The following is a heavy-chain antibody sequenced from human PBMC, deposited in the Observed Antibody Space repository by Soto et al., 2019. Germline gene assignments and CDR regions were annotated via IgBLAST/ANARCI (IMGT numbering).Heavy chain of an antibody. D-gene: IGHD3-9*01. CDR3: ARTYYDILTGDSSNPFDY. J-gene: IGHJ4*02. CDR1: GDPLAWYG. V-gene: IGHV1-3*01. CDR2: INAGNGKT. Sequence: GSSVTVCCKASGDPLAWYGNDWVRQAPGQRLEWTGWINAGNGKTTYSQKFQGRVTITRDTSANTAYMELSSLRSEDTAVYYCARTYYDILTGDSSNPFDYWGQGTLVTVSA.